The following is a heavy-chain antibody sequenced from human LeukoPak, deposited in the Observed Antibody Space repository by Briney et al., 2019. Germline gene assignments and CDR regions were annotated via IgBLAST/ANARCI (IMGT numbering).Heavy chain of an antibody. Sequence: GGSLRLSCTVSGFPFNDYVIHWVRQAPGKGLERVAVTSADERIKIYNDSVRGRFTISRDNSKNTQYLQMNSLRVEDTAVYYCARDPVLGAPDYLDYWGRGTLVSVSS. CDR2: TSADERIK. D-gene: IGHD1-26*01. V-gene: IGHV3-30*03. CDR1: GFPFNDYV. J-gene: IGHJ4*02. CDR3: ARDPVLGAPDYLDY.